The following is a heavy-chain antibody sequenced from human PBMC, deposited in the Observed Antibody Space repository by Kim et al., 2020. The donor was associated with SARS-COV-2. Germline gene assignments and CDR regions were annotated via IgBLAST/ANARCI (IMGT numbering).Heavy chain of an antibody. J-gene: IGHJ4*02. D-gene: IGHD3-22*01. CDR3: ARQGTYYYDSSGYYPYYFDY. V-gene: IGHV4-59*08. Sequence: RVTISVDTSKNQFSLKLSSVTAADTAVYYCARQGTYYYDSSGYYPYYFDYWGQGTLVTVSS.